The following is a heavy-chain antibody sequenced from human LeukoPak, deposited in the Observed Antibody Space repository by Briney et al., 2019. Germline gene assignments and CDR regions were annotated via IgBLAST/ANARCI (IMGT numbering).Heavy chain of an antibody. J-gene: IGHJ6*03. D-gene: IGHD6-6*01. CDR3: ARGQRPRPPPYYFFMDV. CDR1: GESFSGYS. V-gene: IGHV4-34*01. Sequence: PSETLSLTCAVYGESFSGYSWTWIRQSPGKGLEWIGEIDHSGSTKYNPSLKSRVTILRDTSKNQFSLILTSMTAADTALYLCARGQRPRPPPYYFFMDVWGKGTTVIVSS. CDR2: IDHSGST.